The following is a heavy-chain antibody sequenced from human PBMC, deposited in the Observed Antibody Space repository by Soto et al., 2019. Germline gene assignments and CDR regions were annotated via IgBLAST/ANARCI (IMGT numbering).Heavy chain of an antibody. CDR2: IYPSDSDT. CDR3: ARGRWLQASGYYFDY. Sequence: GESLKSSCKGSVYSFTSYWIGWVRQMPGKGLEWMGLIYPSDSDTTYSPSFQGQVTVSADKSISTAYLQWGSLKASDTAMYYCARGRWLQASGYYFDYWGQGTLVTVSS. V-gene: IGHV5-51*01. D-gene: IGHD5-12*01. J-gene: IGHJ4*02. CDR1: VYSFTSYW.